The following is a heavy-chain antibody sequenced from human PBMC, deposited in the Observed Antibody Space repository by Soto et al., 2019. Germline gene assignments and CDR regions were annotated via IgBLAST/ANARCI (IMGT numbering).Heavy chain of an antibody. CDR3: AKDYGGNSFDY. J-gene: IGHJ4*02. CDR1: GYTFTSYG. CDR2: ISAYNGNT. D-gene: IGHD4-17*01. V-gene: IGHV1-18*01. Sequence: ASVKVSCKASGYTFTSYGISWVRQAPGQGLEWMGWISAYNGNTNYAQKLQGRVTITRDTSTSTAYMELSSLRSEDTAVYYCAKDYGGNSFDYWGQGTLVTVSS.